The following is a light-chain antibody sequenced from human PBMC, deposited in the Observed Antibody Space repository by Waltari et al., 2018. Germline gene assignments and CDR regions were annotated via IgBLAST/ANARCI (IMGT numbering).Light chain of an antibody. CDR1: SSNIGAGYD. CDR2: DNS. J-gene: IGLJ2*01. Sequence: QSVLTQPPSVSGAPGQTVTIPCTGRSSNIGAGYDVHWYQQFPGTVPNLLIYDNSNRPSGVPARFSGSKSGASASRAITGLQGEDEADYYCQSSDTSVRGGVFGGGTRLTVL. CDR3: QSSDTSVRGGV. V-gene: IGLV1-40*01.